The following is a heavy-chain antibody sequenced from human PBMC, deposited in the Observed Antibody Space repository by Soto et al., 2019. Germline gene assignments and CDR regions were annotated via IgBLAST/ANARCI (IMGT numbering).Heavy chain of an antibody. CDR3: AKEYSSSSYYYYGMDV. Sequence: SETLSLTCTVSGGSVSSGSYYWSWIRQPPGKGLEWIGYIYYSGSTNYNPSLKSRVTISVDTSKNQFSLKLSSVTAEDTAVYYCAKEYSSSSYYYYGMDVWGQGTTVTVSS. V-gene: IGHV4-61*01. D-gene: IGHD6-6*01. CDR1: GGSVSSGSYY. CDR2: IYYSGST. J-gene: IGHJ6*02.